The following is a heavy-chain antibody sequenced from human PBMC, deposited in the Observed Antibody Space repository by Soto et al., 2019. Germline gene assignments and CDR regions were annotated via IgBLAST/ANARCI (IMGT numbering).Heavy chain of an antibody. D-gene: IGHD1-1*01. V-gene: IGHV1-69*02. CDR3: ARSTGTAPYYYYYYGMDV. Sequence: SVKVSCKASGGTFSTYTITWVRQAPGQGLEWMGRIIPIIGIINYAQKFQGRVTITADKFTGTAYMELTRLRSDDTAVYYCARSTGTAPYYYYYYGMDVWGQGTTVTVSS. CDR1: GGTFSTYT. CDR2: IIPIIGII. J-gene: IGHJ6*02.